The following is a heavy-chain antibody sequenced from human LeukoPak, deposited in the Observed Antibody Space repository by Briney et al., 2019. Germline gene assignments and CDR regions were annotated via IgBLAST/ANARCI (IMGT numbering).Heavy chain of an antibody. V-gene: IGHV4-34*01. J-gene: IGHJ4*02. CDR2: INHSGST. Sequence: SETLSLTCAVYGGSFSGYYWSWIRQPPGKGLEWIGEINHSGSTNYNPSLKSRVTISVDTSKNQFSLKLSSVTAADTAVYYCASLMRGVIGYWGQGTLVTVSS. CDR3: ASLMRGVIGY. D-gene: IGHD3-16*02. CDR1: GGSFSGYY.